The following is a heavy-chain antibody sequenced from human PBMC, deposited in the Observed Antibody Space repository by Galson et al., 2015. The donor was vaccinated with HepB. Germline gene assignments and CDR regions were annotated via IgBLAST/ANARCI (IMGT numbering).Heavy chain of an antibody. V-gene: IGHV3-48*01. CDR3: ARDHGYDFWSGYFMDYFDY. D-gene: IGHD3-3*01. CDR1: GFSFSRYN. CDR2: ISDNSRRT. J-gene: IGHJ4*02. Sequence: SLRLSCAASGFSFSRYNMNWVRQAPGTGPQWVSYISDNSRRTYYGDSVKGRFIISRDNARNSLYLQMTSLRAEDTAVYYCARDHGYDFWSGYFMDYFDYWGQGALVTVSS.